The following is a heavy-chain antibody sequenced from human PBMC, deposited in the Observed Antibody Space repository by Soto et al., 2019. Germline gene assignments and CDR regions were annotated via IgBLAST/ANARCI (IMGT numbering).Heavy chain of an antibody. J-gene: IGHJ4*02. CDR3: ARPSYSSSWLPNLDY. CDR1: GGTFNNYA. D-gene: IGHD6-13*01. CDR2: IVPIFGPA. Sequence: SVKVSCKASGGTFNNYAIHWVRQAPGQGLEWMGGIVPIFGPAKYPEKFRGRVRITADDSTSTAYMELRSLTSEDTAMYYCARPSYSSSWLPNLDYWGQGTLVTVSS. V-gene: IGHV1-69*13.